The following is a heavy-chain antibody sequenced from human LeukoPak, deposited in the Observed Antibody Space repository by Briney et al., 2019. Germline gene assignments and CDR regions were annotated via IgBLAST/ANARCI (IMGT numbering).Heavy chain of an antibody. CDR3: AREGVGSGWSFDY. CDR2: IKQDGSEK. Sequence: PGGSLRLSCAASGFTFSSYSMIWVRQAPGKGLEWVANIKQDGSEKYYVDSVKGRFTISRDNAQNSLYLQMNSLRAEDTAVYYCAREGVGSGWSFDYWGQGTLVTVSS. J-gene: IGHJ4*02. D-gene: IGHD6-19*01. CDR1: GFTFSSYS. V-gene: IGHV3-7*01.